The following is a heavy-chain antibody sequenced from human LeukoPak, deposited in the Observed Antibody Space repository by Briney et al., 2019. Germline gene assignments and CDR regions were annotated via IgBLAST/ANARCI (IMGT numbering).Heavy chain of an antibody. CDR1: GFTFGSYG. CDR3: ARDGGYYDSSGYYFGY. D-gene: IGHD3-22*01. CDR2: IWYDGSNK. Sequence: QPGRSLRLSCAASGFTFGSYGMHWVRQAPGKGLEWVAVIWYDGSNKYYADSVKGRFTISRDNSKNTLYLQMNSLRAEDTAVYYCARDGGYYDSSGYYFGYWGQGTLVTVSS. J-gene: IGHJ4*02. V-gene: IGHV3-33*01.